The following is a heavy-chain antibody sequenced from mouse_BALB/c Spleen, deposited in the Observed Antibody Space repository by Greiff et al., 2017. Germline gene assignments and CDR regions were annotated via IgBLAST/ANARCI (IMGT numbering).Heavy chain of an antibody. Sequence: EVQLQESGPGLVKPSQSLSLTCTVTGYSITSDYAWNWIRQFPGNKLEWMGNISYSGSTSYNPSLKSRTSITRDTSKNQFFLQLNSVTTEDTATYYCARDGTTVVAPDYWGQGTTLTVSS. CDR1: GYSITSDYA. D-gene: IGHD1-1*01. CDR2: ISYSGST. J-gene: IGHJ2*01. V-gene: IGHV3-2*02. CDR3: ARDGTTVVAPDY.